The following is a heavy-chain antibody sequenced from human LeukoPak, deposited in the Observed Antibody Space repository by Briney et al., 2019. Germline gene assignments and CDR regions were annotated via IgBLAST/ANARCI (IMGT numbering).Heavy chain of an antibody. CDR2: IYYSGST. Sequence: SETLSLTCTVSGGSISSYYWGWIRQPPGKGLEWIGSIYYSGSTYYSPSLKSRLTISVDSSKTQFSLNLSSVTAADTAVYYCARISSSTLAYFFDYWGQGTLVTVSS. V-gene: IGHV4-39*01. CDR3: ARISSSTLAYFFDY. D-gene: IGHD6-13*01. J-gene: IGHJ4*02. CDR1: GGSISSYY.